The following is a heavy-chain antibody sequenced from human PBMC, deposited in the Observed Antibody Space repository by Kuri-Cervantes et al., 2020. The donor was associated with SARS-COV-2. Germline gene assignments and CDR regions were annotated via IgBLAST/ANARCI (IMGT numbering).Heavy chain of an antibody. J-gene: IGHJ4*02. Sequence: ESLKISCAVSRGSVSSGSYYWSWIRQPPGKGLEWIGYIYYSGSTNYNPSLKSRVTISVDTSKNQFSLKLSSVTAADTAVYYCARLGYGDYVGSWGQGTLVTVSS. V-gene: IGHV4-61*01. CDR2: IYYSGST. CDR3: ARLGYGDYVGS. D-gene: IGHD4-17*01. CDR1: RGSVSSGSYY.